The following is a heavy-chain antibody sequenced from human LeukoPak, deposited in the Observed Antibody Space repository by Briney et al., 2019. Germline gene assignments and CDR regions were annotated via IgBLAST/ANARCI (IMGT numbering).Heavy chain of an antibody. Sequence: ASVTVSCKASGYTFTGYYMHWVRQAPGQGLEWMGWINPNSGGTNYAQKFQGWVTMTRDTSISTAYMELSRLRSDDTAVYYCARGARMATITGALDYWGQGTLVTVSS. CDR3: ARGARMATITGALDY. D-gene: IGHD5-24*01. J-gene: IGHJ4*02. V-gene: IGHV1-2*04. CDR2: INPNSGGT. CDR1: GYTFTGYY.